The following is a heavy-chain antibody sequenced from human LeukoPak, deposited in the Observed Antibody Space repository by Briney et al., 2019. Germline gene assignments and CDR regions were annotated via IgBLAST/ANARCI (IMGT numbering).Heavy chain of an antibody. CDR1: GYSFTSYW. D-gene: IGHD6-19*01. CDR3: ARRLIAVAGQYYFDY. CDR2: IYPGDSDT. Sequence: GESLKISCKGSGYSFTSYWIGWVRQMPGKGLEWMGIIYPGDSDTRYSPSFQGQVTISADKSISTAYLQWSSPKASDTAMYYCARRLIAVAGQYYFDYWGQGTLVTVSS. J-gene: IGHJ4*02. V-gene: IGHV5-51*01.